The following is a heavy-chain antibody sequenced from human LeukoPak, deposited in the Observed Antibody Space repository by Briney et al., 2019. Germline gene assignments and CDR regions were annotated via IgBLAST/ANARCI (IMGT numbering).Heavy chain of an antibody. D-gene: IGHD6-13*01. CDR1: GFTFSSYW. Sequence: GGSLRLSCAASGFTFSSYWMSWVRQAPGKGLEWVANIKQDGSEKYYVDSVKGRFTISRDNAKNLLYLQMNSLRAEDTAVYYCARMVVLSSSWYGYDAFDIWGQGTMVTVSS. J-gene: IGHJ3*02. CDR2: IKQDGSEK. V-gene: IGHV3-7*01. CDR3: ARMVVLSSSWYGYDAFDI.